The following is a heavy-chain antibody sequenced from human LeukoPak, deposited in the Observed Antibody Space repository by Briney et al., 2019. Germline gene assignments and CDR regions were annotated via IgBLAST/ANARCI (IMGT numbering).Heavy chain of an antibody. Sequence: VSGPGLVKPSETLSLTCTVSGGSISSYYWSWIRQPPGKGLEWIGYIYYSGSTNYNPSLKSRVTISVDTSKNQFSLKLSSVTAADTAVYYCARGLSGSYPSPLYWGQGTLVTVSS. CDR1: GGSISSYY. CDR2: IYYSGST. CDR3: ARGLSGSYPSPLY. J-gene: IGHJ4*02. D-gene: IGHD1-26*01. V-gene: IGHV4-59*12.